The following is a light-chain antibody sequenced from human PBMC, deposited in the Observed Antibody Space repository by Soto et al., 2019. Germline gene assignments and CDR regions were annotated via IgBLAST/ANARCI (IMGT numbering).Light chain of an antibody. Sequence: QSVLTQPPSASGTPGQRVTISCSGSSSNIAGNTVHWYQHLPGTAPKLLIYINDQRPSGVPGRFSASTSGTSASLAISGLQSDDEADYYCAAWDDSLSGWVFGGGTKLTVL. J-gene: IGLJ3*02. CDR1: SSNIAGNT. V-gene: IGLV1-44*01. CDR2: IND. CDR3: AAWDDSLSGWV.